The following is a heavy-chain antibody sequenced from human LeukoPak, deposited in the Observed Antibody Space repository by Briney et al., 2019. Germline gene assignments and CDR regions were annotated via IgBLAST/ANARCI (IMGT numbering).Heavy chain of an antibody. CDR3: ARGRYSSGWYAGHDAFDI. V-gene: IGHV4-34*01. J-gene: IGHJ3*02. CDR1: GGSFGGYY. Sequence: SGTLSLTCAVYGGSFGGYYWSWIRQPPGKGLEWIGEINHSGSTNYNPSLKSRVTISVDTSKNQFSLKLSSVTAADTAVYYCARGRYSSGWYAGHDAFDIWGQGTMVTVSS. D-gene: IGHD6-19*01. CDR2: INHSGST.